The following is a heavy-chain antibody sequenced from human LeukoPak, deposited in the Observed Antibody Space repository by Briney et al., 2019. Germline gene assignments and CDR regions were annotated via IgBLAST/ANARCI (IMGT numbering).Heavy chain of an antibody. CDR3: AKRRYDSSGHFDS. CDR1: GFTVSDYS. D-gene: IGHD3-22*01. Sequence: GGSLRLSCAASGFTVSDYSMSWVRQAPGKGLEWVSAISGSGSYTDYADSVKGRFTISKDNSKNTLYMRMGSLRAEDTAVYYCAKRRYDSSGHFDSWGQGTLVTVSS. CDR2: ISGSGSYT. V-gene: IGHV3-23*01. J-gene: IGHJ4*02.